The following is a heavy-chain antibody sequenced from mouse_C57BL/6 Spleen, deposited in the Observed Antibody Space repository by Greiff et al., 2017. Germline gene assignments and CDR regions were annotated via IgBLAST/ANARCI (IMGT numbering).Heavy chain of an antibody. Sequence: QVQLQQSGPELVKPGASVKISCKASGYAFSSSWMNWVKQRPGKGLEWIGRIYPGDGDTNYNGKFKGKATLTADKSSSTAYMQLSSLTSEDSAVYFCARGGYGNYNWYFDVWGTGTTVTVSS. CDR3: ARGGYGNYNWYFDV. CDR2: IYPGDGDT. D-gene: IGHD2-1*01. CDR1: GYAFSSSW. V-gene: IGHV1-82*01. J-gene: IGHJ1*03.